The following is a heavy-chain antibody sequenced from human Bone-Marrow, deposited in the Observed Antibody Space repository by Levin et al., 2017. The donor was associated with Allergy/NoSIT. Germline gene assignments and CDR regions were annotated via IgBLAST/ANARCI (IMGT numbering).Heavy chain of an antibody. D-gene: IGHD5-18*01. J-gene: IGHJ4*02. CDR1: GFTVNSHY. CDR3: ASGWGNTDFDY. CDR2: LQTRGNI. V-gene: IGHV3-53*01. Sequence: GESLKISCAVSGFTVNSHYLSWVRQAPGMGLEWLSVLQTRGNIYYADSVKGRFTISRDTSKNAVYLQMNSLRADDTAVYYCASGWGNTDFDYWGQGTLVTVSS.